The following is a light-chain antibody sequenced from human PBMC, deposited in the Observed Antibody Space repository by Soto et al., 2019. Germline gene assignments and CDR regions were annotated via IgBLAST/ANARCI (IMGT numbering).Light chain of an antibody. CDR1: ESLLHSNGYTY. CDR2: LAS. Sequence: DLVMTQSPLSLPVTPGESASISCRSSESLLHSNGYTYLDWYLLKPGQSPQLLTCLASNRAAGGPHRFSGSRSGTDLTLKISRVEAEDVGIYYCMQSLHTRTFGQGTKVEIK. J-gene: IGKJ1*01. V-gene: IGKV2-28*01. CDR3: MQSLHTRT.